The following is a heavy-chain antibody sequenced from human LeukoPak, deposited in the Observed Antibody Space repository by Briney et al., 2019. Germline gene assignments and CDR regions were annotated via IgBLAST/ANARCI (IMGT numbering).Heavy chain of an antibody. CDR1: GGTFSSYA. V-gene: IGHV1-69*13. D-gene: IGHD3-3*01. Sequence: SVKVSCKASGGTFSSYAISWVRQAPGQGLEWMGGIIPIFGTANYAQKFQGRVTITADEFTSTAYMELSSLRSEDTAVYYCARGVLLTYYDFWSGYWYYFDYWGQGTLVTVSS. CDR3: ARGVLLTYYDFWSGYWYYFDY. CDR2: IIPIFGTA. J-gene: IGHJ4*02.